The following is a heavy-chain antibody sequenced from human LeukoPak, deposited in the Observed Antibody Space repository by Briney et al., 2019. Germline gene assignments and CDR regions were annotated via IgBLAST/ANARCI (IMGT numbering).Heavy chain of an antibody. CDR2: IYYSGST. V-gene: IGHV4-31*03. CDR1: GGSISSGGYY. D-gene: IGHD2-21*02. CDR3: ARDRLAYCGGDCYWSWGDNDY. Sequence: SETLSLTCTVSGGSISSGGYYWSWIRQHPGKGLEWIGYIYYSGSTYYNPSLKSRVTISVDTSKNQFSLKLSSVTAADTAVYYRARDRLAYCGGDCYWSWGDNDYWGQGTLVTVSS. J-gene: IGHJ4*02.